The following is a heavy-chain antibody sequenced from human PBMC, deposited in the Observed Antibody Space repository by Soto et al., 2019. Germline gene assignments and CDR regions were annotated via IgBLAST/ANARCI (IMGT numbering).Heavy chain of an antibody. CDR1: GFTLSDYY. Sequence: EVQLVESGGGLVQPGGSLRLSCAASGFTLSDYYMEWVRQAPGQGLEWIGLTRNKANRYTTEYAASVKGRFTISRDDSKNSLYLQMTRLNTEDTALYYCSRSRPGVTHDPWGQGTLVTVSS. V-gene: IGHV3-72*01. D-gene: IGHD3-10*01. CDR3: SRSRPGVTHDP. CDR2: TRNKANRYTT. J-gene: IGHJ5*02.